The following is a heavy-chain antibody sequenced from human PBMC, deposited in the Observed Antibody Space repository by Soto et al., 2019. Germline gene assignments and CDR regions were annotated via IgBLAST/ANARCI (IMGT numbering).Heavy chain of an antibody. CDR2: IIPIFGTA. CDR1: GGTFSSYA. D-gene: IGHD3-22*01. V-gene: IGHV1-69*13. J-gene: IGHJ4*02. Sequence: SVKVSCKASGGTFSSYAISWVRQAPGQGLEWMGGIIPIFGTANYAQKFQGRVTITADESTSTAYMELSSLRSEDTAVYYCARDLGYYDSSGYSIDYWGQGTLVTV. CDR3: ARDLGYYDSSGYSIDY.